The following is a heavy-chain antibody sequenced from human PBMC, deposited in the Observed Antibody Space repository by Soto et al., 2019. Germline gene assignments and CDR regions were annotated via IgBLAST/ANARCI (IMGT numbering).Heavy chain of an antibody. CDR3: ARAEYYYDRSGYYSGLPNFDY. J-gene: IGHJ4*02. V-gene: IGHV1-69*01. D-gene: IGHD3-22*01. CDR2: IIPIFGTA. CDR1: GGTFSSYA. Sequence: QVQLVQSGAEVKKPGSSVKVSCKASGGTFSSYAISWVRQAPGQGLEWMGGIIPIFGTANYAQKFQGRVTITADESTSTAYMELSSLRSEDTAVYYCARAEYYYDRSGYYSGLPNFDYWGQGTLVTVSS.